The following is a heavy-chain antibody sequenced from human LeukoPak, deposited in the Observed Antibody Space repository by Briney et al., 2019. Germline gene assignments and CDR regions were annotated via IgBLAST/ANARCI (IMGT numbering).Heavy chain of an antibody. CDR3: AKGGPGGSGWFFDY. J-gene: IGHJ4*02. V-gene: IGHV3-23*01. Sequence: GGSLGLSCAASGFTFSSYAMSWVRQAPGKGLEWVSAISGSGGSTYYADSVKGRFTISRDNSKNTLHLQMNSLRAEDTAVYYCAKGGPGGSGWFFDYWGQGTLVTVSS. D-gene: IGHD6-19*01. CDR2: ISGSGGST. CDR1: GFTFSSYA.